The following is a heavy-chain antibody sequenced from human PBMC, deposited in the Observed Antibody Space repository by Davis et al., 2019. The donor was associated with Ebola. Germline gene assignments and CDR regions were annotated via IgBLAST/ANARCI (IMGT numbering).Heavy chain of an antibody. J-gene: IGHJ4*02. CDR3: ARDGYSNDWGDY. CDR2: ISSSSNYK. D-gene: IGHD6-19*01. CDR1: GFTFSNYA. V-gene: IGHV3-21*01. Sequence: GGSLRLSCATSGFTFSNYAMNWVRQAPGKGLEWVSTISSSSNYKYYAESVKGRFTISRDNANNSLTLQMNSLRDEDTAVYYCARDGYSNDWGDYWGQGTLVTVSS.